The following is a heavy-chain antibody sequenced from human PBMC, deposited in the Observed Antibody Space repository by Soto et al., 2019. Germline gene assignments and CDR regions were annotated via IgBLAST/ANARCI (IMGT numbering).Heavy chain of an antibody. J-gene: IGHJ4*02. CDR1: GYTFTNYY. V-gene: IGHV1-46*01. D-gene: IGHD6-13*01. CDR2: INPTSGST. CDR3: ARDLAAGDH. Sequence: QVQLVQSGAEVKKPGASVKVSCKASGYTFTNYYIHWVRQAPGQGLEWMGIINPTSGSTNYAQKFQGRVTLTYDTPTTTVYMGLSGLRSEDAAVLYCARDLAAGDHWGQGTLVTVSS.